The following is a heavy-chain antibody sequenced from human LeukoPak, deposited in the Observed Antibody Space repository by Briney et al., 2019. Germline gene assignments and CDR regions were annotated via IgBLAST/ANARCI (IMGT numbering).Heavy chain of an antibody. Sequence: QSGGSLRLSCAASGFTFSSYWMHWGRQAPGKGLVWVTRISADGSYTLYADSVKGRFTISRDNAKNTLYLQMNSLRAEDTAVYYCATANSGPDIWGQGTTVTVSS. CDR1: GFTFSSYW. J-gene: IGHJ3*02. CDR2: ISADGSYT. CDR3: ATANSGPDI. D-gene: IGHD1-1*01. V-gene: IGHV3-74*01.